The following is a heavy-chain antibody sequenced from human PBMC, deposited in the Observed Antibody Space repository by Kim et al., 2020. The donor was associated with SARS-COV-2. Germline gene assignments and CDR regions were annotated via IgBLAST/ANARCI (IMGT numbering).Heavy chain of an antibody. CDR2: IIPILGIA. CDR1: GGTFSSYT. Sequence: SVKVSCKASGGTFSSYTISWVRQAPGQGLEWMGRIIPILGIANYAQKFQGRVTITADKSTSTAYMELSSLRSEDTAVYYCARDLWAIAVAGRYYYGMDVWGQGTTVTVSS. J-gene: IGHJ6*02. D-gene: IGHD6-19*01. CDR3: ARDLWAIAVAGRYYYGMDV. V-gene: IGHV1-69*04.